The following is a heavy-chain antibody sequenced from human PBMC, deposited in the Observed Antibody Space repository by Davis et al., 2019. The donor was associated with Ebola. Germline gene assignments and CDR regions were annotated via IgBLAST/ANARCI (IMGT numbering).Heavy chain of an antibody. CDR2: IYYSGST. D-gene: IGHD3-10*01. Sequence: PGGSLRLSCAASGFTFSSFAMSWVRQPPGKGLEWLGYIYYSGSTNYNPSLKSRVTITVDTSKNQFSLKLSSVTAADTAVYYCARDSLNYYGSGSGADVWGQGTTVTVSS. CDR3: ARDSLNYYGSGSGADV. V-gene: IGHV4-59*01. J-gene: IGHJ6*02. CDR1: GFTFSSFA.